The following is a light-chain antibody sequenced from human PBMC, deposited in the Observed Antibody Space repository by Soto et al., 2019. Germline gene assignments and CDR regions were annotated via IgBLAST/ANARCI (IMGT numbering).Light chain of an antibody. Sequence: QSVLTQPPSVSAAPGQKVTISCSGSSSNIGNNYVSWYQQLPGTAPKLLIYDNNKRPSGIPDRFSGSKSGTSATLGITGLQTGDEAHYYCGTWDSSLSADVFGGGTKLTVL. V-gene: IGLV1-51*01. CDR1: SSNIGNNY. J-gene: IGLJ2*01. CDR2: DNN. CDR3: GTWDSSLSADV.